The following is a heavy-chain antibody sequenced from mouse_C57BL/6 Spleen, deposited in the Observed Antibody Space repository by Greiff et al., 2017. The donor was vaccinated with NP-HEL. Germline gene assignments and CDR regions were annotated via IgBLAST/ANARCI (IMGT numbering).Heavy chain of an antibody. J-gene: IGHJ2*01. CDR2: INPNNGGT. CDR3: ARPPPGSYYFDY. V-gene: IGHV1-22*01. CDR1: GYTFTDYN. Sequence: VQLKESGPELVKPGASVKMSCKASGYTFTDYNMHWVKQSHGKSLEWIGYINPNNGGTSYNQKFKGKATLTVNKSSSTAYMELRSLTSEDSAVYYCARPPPGSYYFDYWGQGTTLTVSS.